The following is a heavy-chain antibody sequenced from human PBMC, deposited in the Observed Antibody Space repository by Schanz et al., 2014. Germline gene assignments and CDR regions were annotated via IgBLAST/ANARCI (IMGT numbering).Heavy chain of an antibody. J-gene: IGHJ6*02. V-gene: IGHV3-23*04. CDR2: ISSTGGST. Sequence: EVQLVESGGGLVQPGGSLRLSCAVSGFTVSDHYMDWVRQAPGKGLEWVSAISSTGGSTYYADSVKGRFTISRDNSKNTLSLLVNSLRGEDTATYYCAKAFRTTKYYGMDVWGQGTTVTVS. D-gene: IGHD1-1*01. CDR3: AKAFRTTKYYGMDV. CDR1: GFTVSDHY.